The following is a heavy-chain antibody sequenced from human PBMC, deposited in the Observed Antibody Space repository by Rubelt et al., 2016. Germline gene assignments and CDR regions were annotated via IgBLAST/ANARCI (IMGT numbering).Heavy chain of an antibody. Sequence: QVQLQQWGAGLLKPSETLSPTCAVYGGSFSGYYWSWIRQPPGKGLERIGEINYSGSTNYNPSLKSRVTISVDTSKNPFSLKLSSVTAADTAVYYCARRRRYSGSSYWYFDLWGRGTLVTVSS. V-gene: IGHV4-34*01. CDR1: GGSFSGYY. CDR2: INYSGST. CDR3: ARRRRYSGSSYWYFDL. D-gene: IGHD1-26*01. J-gene: IGHJ2*01.